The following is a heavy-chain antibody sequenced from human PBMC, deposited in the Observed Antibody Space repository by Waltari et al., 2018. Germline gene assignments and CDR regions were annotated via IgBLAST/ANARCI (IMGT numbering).Heavy chain of an antibody. Sequence: QVQLQESGPGLVKPSETLSLTCTGSGDSISNYYWNWIRQPAERGLEWIGRIQTSGSTNYNPSLKSRVTMSIDTSKNQFSLKLTSVTAADTAVYYCARGGYSSGWPTFDYWGQGTLVTVFS. D-gene: IGHD6-19*01. CDR1: GDSISNYY. CDR2: IQTSGST. V-gene: IGHV4-4*07. CDR3: ARGGYSSGWPTFDY. J-gene: IGHJ4*02.